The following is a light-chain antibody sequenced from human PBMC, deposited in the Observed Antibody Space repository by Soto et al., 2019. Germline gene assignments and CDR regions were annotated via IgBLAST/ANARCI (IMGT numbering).Light chain of an antibody. Sequence: EIVLTQSPGTLSLSPGERATLSCRASQRVGSSYLAWYQQKPGQAPRLLMYGASTRATGIPDRFTGSWSGTDFTLTISRLEPEDFAVYYCQQYYRAPRTFGQGTTVEIK. CDR1: QRVGSSY. V-gene: IGKV3-20*01. CDR2: GAS. CDR3: QQYYRAPRT. J-gene: IGKJ1*01.